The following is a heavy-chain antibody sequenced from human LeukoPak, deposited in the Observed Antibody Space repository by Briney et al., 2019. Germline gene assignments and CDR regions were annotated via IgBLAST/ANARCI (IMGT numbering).Heavy chain of an antibody. CDR2: IYSGTI. D-gene: IGHD3-10*01. Sequence: GGSLRLSCTVSGFTVSSNSMSWVRQAPGKGLEWVSFIYSGTIHYSDSVKGRFTISRDNSKNTLYLQMNSLRAEDTALYYCARRRVTLIRGVDITSYYFDFWGQGTLVTVSS. CDR1: GFTVSSNS. V-gene: IGHV3-53*01. CDR3: ARRRVTLIRGVDITSYYFDF. J-gene: IGHJ4*02.